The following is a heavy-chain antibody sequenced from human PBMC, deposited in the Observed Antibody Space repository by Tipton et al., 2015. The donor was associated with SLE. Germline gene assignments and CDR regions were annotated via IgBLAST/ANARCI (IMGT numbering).Heavy chain of an antibody. D-gene: IGHD3-10*01. CDR3: APGITMVRGVIAPFDP. J-gene: IGHJ5*02. V-gene: IGHV1-46*01. CDR1: GYTFTSYY. Sequence: QSGPEVKKPGASVKGSCKASGYTFTSYYMHWVRQAPGQGLEWMGIINPSGGSTSYAQKFQGRVTMTRDTSTSTVYMELSSLRSEDTAVYYCAPGITMVRGVIAPFDPWGQGTLVTVSS. CDR2: INPSGGST.